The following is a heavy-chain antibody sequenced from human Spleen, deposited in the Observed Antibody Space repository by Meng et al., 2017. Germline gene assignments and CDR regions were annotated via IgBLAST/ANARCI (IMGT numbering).Heavy chain of an antibody. CDR1: GYTFTGYY. J-gene: IGHJ4*02. D-gene: IGHD6-13*01. V-gene: IGHV1-2*06. Sequence: QVQLGQSGAEVKKPGASVKVSCKASGYTFTGYYMHWVRQAPGQGLEWMGRINPNSGGTNYAQKFQGRVTMTRDTSTSTAYMELSGLRSDDTAMYYCARDEDISAAGKLFGDYWGQGTLVTVSS. CDR2: INPNSGGT. CDR3: ARDEDISAAGKLFGDY.